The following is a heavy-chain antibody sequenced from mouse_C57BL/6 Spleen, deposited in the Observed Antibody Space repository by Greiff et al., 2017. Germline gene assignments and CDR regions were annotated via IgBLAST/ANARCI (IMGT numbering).Heavy chain of an antibody. D-gene: IGHD3-2*02. Sequence: EVMLVESGGGLVKPGGSLKLSCAASGFTFSSYAMSWVRQTPEKRLEWVATISDGGSYTYYPDNVKGRFTISRDNAKNNLYLQMSHLKSEDTAMYYCARDRGSGIPFDYWGQGTTLTVSS. CDR1: GFTFSSYA. CDR2: ISDGGSYT. V-gene: IGHV5-4*01. J-gene: IGHJ2*01. CDR3: ARDRGSGIPFDY.